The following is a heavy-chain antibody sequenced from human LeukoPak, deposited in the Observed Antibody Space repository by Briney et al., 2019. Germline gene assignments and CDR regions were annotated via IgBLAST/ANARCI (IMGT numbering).Heavy chain of an antibody. CDR1: GGSISSGGYY. Sequence: PSETLSLTCTVSGGSISSGGYYWSWIRQHPGKGLEWIGYIYYSGSTHYNPSLKSRVTISVDTSKNQFSLKLSSVTAADTAVYYCARVSENYYFDYWGQGTLVTVSS. D-gene: IGHD2/OR15-2a*01. CDR2: IYYSGST. CDR3: ARVSENYYFDY. J-gene: IGHJ4*02. V-gene: IGHV4-31*03.